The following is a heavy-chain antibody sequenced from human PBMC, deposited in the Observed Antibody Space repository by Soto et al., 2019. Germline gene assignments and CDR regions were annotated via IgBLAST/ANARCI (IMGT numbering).Heavy chain of an antibody. V-gene: IGHV2-5*02. D-gene: IGHD6-6*01. Sequence: SGPTLVNPTQTLTLTCTFSGFSLSTTGVGVGWIRQPPGKALEWLALIYWDDDKRYSPSLKRRLTITKVTSKNQVVLTLTNMDPVDTGTYFCARRVAASVTMDVWGQGTTVTVSS. CDR1: GFSLSTTGVG. CDR2: IYWDDDK. J-gene: IGHJ6*02. CDR3: ARRVAASVTMDV.